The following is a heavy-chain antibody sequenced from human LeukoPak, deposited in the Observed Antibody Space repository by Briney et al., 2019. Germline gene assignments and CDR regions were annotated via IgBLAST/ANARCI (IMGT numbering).Heavy chain of an antibody. CDR2: ISSSGSTI. V-gene: IGHV3-48*03. Sequence: GGSLRLSCAASGFTFSSYEMNWVRQAPGKGLEWVSYISSSGSTIYYADSVKGRFTISRDNSRNTLYLQMNSLRAEDTAVYHCAKKGGFNYGDPFDYWGQGTLVTVSS. CDR3: AKKGGFNYGDPFDY. CDR1: GFTFSSYE. J-gene: IGHJ4*02. D-gene: IGHD5-18*01.